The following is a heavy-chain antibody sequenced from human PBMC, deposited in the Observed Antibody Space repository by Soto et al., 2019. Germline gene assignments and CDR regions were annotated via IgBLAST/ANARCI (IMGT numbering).Heavy chain of an antibody. J-gene: IGHJ5*02. CDR2: INHSGST. CDR3: ARGRDYGDEVLTT. V-gene: IGHV4-34*01. Sequence: PSETLSLTCAVYGGSFSGYYWSWIRQPPGKGLEWIGEINHSGSTNYNPSLKSRVTISVDTSKNQFSLKLSSVTAADTAVYYCARGRDYGDEVLTTWGQGTLVTVSS. D-gene: IGHD4-17*01. CDR1: GGSFSGYY.